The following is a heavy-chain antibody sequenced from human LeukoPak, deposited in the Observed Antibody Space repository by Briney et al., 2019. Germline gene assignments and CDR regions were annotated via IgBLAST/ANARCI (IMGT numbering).Heavy chain of an antibody. CDR3: AKEGASPIITHDS. V-gene: IGHV3-7*01. CDR2: ITRDGNEK. CDR1: GFTFSSDL. J-gene: IGHJ5*01. D-gene: IGHD3-10*01. Sequence: PGGSLRLSCAASGFTFSSDLMNWVRHALGKGLEWAAKITRDGNEKHYVDSVKGRFSLFREHAKYSLYLQMDSLSAEDTAVYYCAKEGASPIITHDSWGKGALVTVS.